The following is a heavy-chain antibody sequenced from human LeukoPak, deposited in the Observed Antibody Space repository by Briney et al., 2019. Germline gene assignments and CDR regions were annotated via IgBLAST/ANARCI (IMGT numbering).Heavy chain of an antibody. V-gene: IGHV3-30*02. CDR1: GFTFSSYG. J-gene: IGHJ4*02. CDR3: AKDRSSSWGASPLYY. D-gene: IGHD6-13*01. CDR2: IRYDGSNK. Sequence: GGSLRLSCAASGFTFSSYGMHWVRQAPGKGLEWVAFIRYDGSNKYYADSVKGRFTISRDNSKNTLYLQMNSLRAEDTAVYYCAKDRSSSWGASPLYYWGQGTLVTVSS.